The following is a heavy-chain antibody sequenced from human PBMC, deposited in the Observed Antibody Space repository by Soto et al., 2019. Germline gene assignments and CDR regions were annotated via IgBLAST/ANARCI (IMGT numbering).Heavy chain of an antibody. CDR2: IDPGDSYT. Sequence: GESLKISCKGSGYSFTTYWISWVGEMPGKGLEWMGNIDPGDSYTNYSPSFQGHVSISADESISTAYLQWSSLKASDTAMYYCARRDSSGWSGVFDIWGQGTMVTVSS. CDR1: GYSFTTYW. V-gene: IGHV5-10-1*01. J-gene: IGHJ3*02. CDR3: ARRDSSGWSGVFDI. D-gene: IGHD6-19*01.